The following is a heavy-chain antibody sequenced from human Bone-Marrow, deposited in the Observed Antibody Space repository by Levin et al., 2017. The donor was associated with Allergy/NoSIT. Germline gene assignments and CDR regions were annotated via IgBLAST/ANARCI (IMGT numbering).Heavy chain of an antibody. D-gene: IGHD5-12*01. CDR3: ARGTDQDKVGY. J-gene: IGHJ4*02. V-gene: IGHV4-31*03. Sequence: LRLSCTVSGGSVSDGHYYNWIRQHPGKGLEWIGCIHPSGSTHYIPSLNSRASMSVDTSTNQFSLKMSSITAADTAVYYCARGTDQDKVGYWGQGTLVTVSS. CDR2: IHPSGST. CDR1: GGSVSDGHY.